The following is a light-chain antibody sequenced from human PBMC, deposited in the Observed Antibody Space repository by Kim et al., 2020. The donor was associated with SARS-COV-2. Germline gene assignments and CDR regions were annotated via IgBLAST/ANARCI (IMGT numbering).Light chain of an antibody. J-gene: IGLJ3*02. CDR2: EVS. Sequence: GQSITISCTGTSSDVGHCKYVSWYQQHPGKAPKLIICEVSERPSGVSNRFSGSESDNTASLTISGLQAEDEADYYCTSCTTSNTWVFGGGTKMTVL. CDR1: SSDVGHCKY. CDR3: TSCTTSNTWV. V-gene: IGLV2-14*01.